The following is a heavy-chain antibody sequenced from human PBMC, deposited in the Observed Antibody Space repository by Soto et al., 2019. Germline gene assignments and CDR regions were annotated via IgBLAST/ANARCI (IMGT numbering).Heavy chain of an antibody. CDR3: AKDPSYSSGWYGMDV. Sequence: QVQLVESGGGVVQPGRSLRLSCAASGFTFSSYGMHWVRQAPGKGLEWVAVISYDGSNKYYADSVKGRFTISRDNSKNTLYLQMNSLRAEDTAVYYGAKDPSYSSGWYGMDVWGQGTTVTVAS. V-gene: IGHV3-30*18. D-gene: IGHD6-19*01. CDR1: GFTFSSYG. CDR2: ISYDGSNK. J-gene: IGHJ6*02.